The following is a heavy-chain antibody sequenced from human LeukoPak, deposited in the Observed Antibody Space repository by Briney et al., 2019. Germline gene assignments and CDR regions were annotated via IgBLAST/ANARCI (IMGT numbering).Heavy chain of an antibody. V-gene: IGHV4-31*02. CDR3: AREASGSSAVDF. Sequence: SETLSLXXXVSVXXXNSGGYYWSWIRQHPGKGLELIGYIYYSGSNYYNPSLKSRVTISVDTSKNQFSLRLSSVTAADTAVYYCAREASGSSAVDFWGQGTLVTVSS. CDR1: VXXXNSGGYY. CDR2: IYYSGSN. D-gene: IGHD2-2*01. J-gene: IGHJ4*02.